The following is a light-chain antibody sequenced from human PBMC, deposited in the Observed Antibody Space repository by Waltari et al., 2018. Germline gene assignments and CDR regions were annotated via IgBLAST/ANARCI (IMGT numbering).Light chain of an antibody. CDR3: CCFSDTYL. Sequence: QSALTQPHSVSGSPGQSVTIACTGTSSDVGAYKFVSWYQQHPAKAPKPMSFDVNKRPSGVPDRLTGSTSGNTSALTIAWLQAGDDAVYSFCCFSDTYLCGTGTKVTVL. J-gene: IGLJ1*01. CDR1: SSDVGAYKF. CDR2: DVN. V-gene: IGLV2-11*01.